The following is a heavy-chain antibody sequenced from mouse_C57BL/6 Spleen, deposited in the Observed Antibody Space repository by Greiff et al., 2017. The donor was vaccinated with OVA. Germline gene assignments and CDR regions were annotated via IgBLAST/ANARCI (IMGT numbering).Heavy chain of an antibody. J-gene: IGHJ4*01. CDR1: GYAFSSYW. CDR2: IYPGDGDT. CDR3: ARSLGLRPLYAMDY. V-gene: IGHV1-80*01. D-gene: IGHD3-2*02. Sequence: VQLQQSGAELVKPGASVKISCKASGYAFSSYWMNWVKQRPGQGLEWIGQIYPGDGDTNYNGKFKGKATLTADKSSSTAYMQLSSLTSEDSAVSFCARSLGLRPLYAMDYWGQGTSVTVSS.